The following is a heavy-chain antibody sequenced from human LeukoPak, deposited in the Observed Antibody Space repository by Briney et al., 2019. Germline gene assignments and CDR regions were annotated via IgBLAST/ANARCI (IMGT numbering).Heavy chain of an antibody. D-gene: IGHD2-2*01. J-gene: IGHJ4*02. CDR2: ISYDGSNK. CDR1: GFTFSSYG. V-gene: IGHV3-30*18. CDR3: AKILGTTSANDDY. Sequence: GGSLRLSCAASGFTFSSYGMHWVRQAPGKGLEWVAGISYDGSNKYYADSVKGRFTISRDNSKNTLYLQVNSLRAEDTAVYYCAKILGTTSANDDYWGQGTLVTVSS.